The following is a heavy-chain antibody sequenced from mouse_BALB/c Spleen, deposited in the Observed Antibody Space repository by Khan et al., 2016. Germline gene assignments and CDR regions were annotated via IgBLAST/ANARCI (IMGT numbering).Heavy chain of an antibody. V-gene: IGHV1-9*01. J-gene: IGHJ4*01. CDR2: ILPGSGST. CDR3: ARLWYAMDY. CDR1: GYTFSSYW. D-gene: IGHD1-1*02. Sequence: QVQLQQPGAELMKPGASVKISCKATGYTFSSYWIEWVKQRPGHGLEWIGEILPGSGSTNYNEKFKGKATFTADTSSNTAYMQLSSLTSEDSAVYYCARLWYAMDYWGQGTSVTDSS.